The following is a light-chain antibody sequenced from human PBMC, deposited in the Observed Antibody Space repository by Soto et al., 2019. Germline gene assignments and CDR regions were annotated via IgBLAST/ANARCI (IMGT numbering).Light chain of an antibody. CDR3: QQRYSVPYP. CDR2: GAS. CDR1: RAISKY. J-gene: IGKJ2*01. Sequence: DIGLPQSPSSLSASVGDTISITCRSSRAISKYFKWYQKRPVKGPKDLMFGASTIHNRVPTRFAGLESGTHFTLTISTPQPEDAANYYCQQRYSVPYPVCQGTKLDI. V-gene: IGKV1-39*01.